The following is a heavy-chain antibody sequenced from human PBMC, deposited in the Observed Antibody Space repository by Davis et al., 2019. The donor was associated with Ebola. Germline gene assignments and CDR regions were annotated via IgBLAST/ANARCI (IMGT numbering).Heavy chain of an antibody. CDR2: ISGSGGST. CDR1: GFTTAAGVTFSSYS. CDR3: AKAEPHRITIFGVAQDGMDV. D-gene: IGHD3-3*01. J-gene: IGHJ6*02. Sequence: PGGSLRLSCAASGFTTAAGVTFSSYSMNWVRQAPGKGLEWVSAISGSGGSTYYADSVKGRFTISRDNSKNTLYLQMNSLRAEDTAVYYCAKAEPHRITIFGVAQDGMDVWDQGTTVTVSS. V-gene: IGHV3-23*01.